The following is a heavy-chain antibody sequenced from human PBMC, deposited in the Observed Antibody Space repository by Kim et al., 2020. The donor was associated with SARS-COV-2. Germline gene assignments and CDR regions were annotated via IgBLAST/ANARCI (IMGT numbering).Heavy chain of an antibody. CDR1: GFTFSSYW. V-gene: IGHV3-7*01. CDR2: IKQDGSEK. Sequence: GGSLRLSCAASGFTFSSYWMSWVRQAPGKGLEWVANIKQDGSEKYYVDSVKGRFTISRDNAKNSLYLQMNSLRAEDTAVYYCARDEVLRFLEWGNYYYYGMAVWGQGTTVTVSS. J-gene: IGHJ6*02. D-gene: IGHD3-3*01. CDR3: ARDEVLRFLEWGNYYYYGMAV.